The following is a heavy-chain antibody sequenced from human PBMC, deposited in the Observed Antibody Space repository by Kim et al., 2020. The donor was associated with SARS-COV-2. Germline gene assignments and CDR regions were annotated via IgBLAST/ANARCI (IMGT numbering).Heavy chain of an antibody. D-gene: IGHD2-2*01. Sequence: FAQKCQGRLTMTRDTSMSTAYMELSSLRSEDTAVYYCARGSVKVPAAAASWGQGTLVTVSS. J-gene: IGHJ1*01. CDR3: ARGSVKVPAAAAS. V-gene: IGHV1-8*01.